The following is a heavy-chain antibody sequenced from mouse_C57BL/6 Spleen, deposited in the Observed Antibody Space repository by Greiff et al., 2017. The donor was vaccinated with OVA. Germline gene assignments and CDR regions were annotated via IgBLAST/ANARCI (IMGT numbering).Heavy chain of an antibody. V-gene: IGHV1-26*01. CDR2: INPNNGGT. Sequence: VQLQQSGPELVKPGASVKISCKASGYTFTDYYMNWVKQSHGKSLEWIGDINPNNGGTSYNQKFKGKATLTVDKSSSTAYMELRSLTSEDSAVYYCARNIYYGNYYYAMDYWGQGTSVTVSS. J-gene: IGHJ4*01. D-gene: IGHD2-1*01. CDR1: GYTFTDYY. CDR3: ARNIYYGNYYYAMDY.